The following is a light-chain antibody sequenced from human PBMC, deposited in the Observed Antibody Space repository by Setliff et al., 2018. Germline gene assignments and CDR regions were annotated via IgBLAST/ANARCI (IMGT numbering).Light chain of an antibody. CDR2: KDT. CDR3: YSSADNILI. V-gene: IGLV3-27*01. Sequence: ELTQPSSVSVSPGQTARITCSGTILARKYGRWFQQRPGQAPVVVIHKDTARPSGIPERFSGSSSGTTVTLTISGAQVEDEADYYCYSSADNILIFGGGTKVTVL. J-gene: IGLJ2*01. CDR1: ILARKY.